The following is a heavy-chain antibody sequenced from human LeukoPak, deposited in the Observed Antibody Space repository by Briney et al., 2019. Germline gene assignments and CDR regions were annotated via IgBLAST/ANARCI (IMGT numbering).Heavy chain of an antibody. CDR3: ARESEDIVVAVAAAHFDY. CDR2: IYYSGST. D-gene: IGHD2-15*01. Sequence: SETLSLTCTVSGGSISSSSYYWGWIRQPPGKGLEWIGSIYYSGSTYYNPSLKSRVTISVDTSKNQFSLKLSSVTAADTAVYYCARESEDIVVAVAAAHFDYWGQGTLVTVSS. J-gene: IGHJ4*02. CDR1: GGSISSSSYY. V-gene: IGHV4-39*07.